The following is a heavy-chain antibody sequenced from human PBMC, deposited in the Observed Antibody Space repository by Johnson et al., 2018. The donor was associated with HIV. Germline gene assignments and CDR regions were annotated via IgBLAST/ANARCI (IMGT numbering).Heavy chain of an antibody. Sequence: VQLVESGGGLVQPGRSLRLSCAASGFTFDDYAMHWVRQAPGKGLEWVSGISWNSGSIGYADSVKGRFTISRDNSKNTLYLQMNSLRAEDTAVYYCAKDIRLWEHDAFDIWGQGTMVTVSS. CDR2: ISWNSGSI. CDR1: GFTFDDYA. J-gene: IGHJ3*02. V-gene: IGHV3-9*01. CDR3: AKDIRLWEHDAFDI. D-gene: IGHD1-26*01.